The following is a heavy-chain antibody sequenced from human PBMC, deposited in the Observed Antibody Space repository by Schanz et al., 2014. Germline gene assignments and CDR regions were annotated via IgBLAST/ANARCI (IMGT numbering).Heavy chain of an antibody. CDR2: IWYDENNK. D-gene: IGHD5-12*01. Sequence: VQLVESGGGLVQPGGSLRLSCVASGFTFSSYGMHWVRQAPGKGLEWVAVIWYDENNKYYADSVKGRFTMSRDNSKNTLYLQMNTLRAEDTAVYYCASPSGYSDYGTYFDFWGQGTLVTVSS. CDR1: GFTFSSYG. CDR3: ASPSGYSDYGTYFDF. V-gene: IGHV3-33*01. J-gene: IGHJ4*02.